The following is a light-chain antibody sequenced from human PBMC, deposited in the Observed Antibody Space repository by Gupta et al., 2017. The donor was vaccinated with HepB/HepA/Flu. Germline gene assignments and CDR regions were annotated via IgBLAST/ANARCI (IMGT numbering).Light chain of an antibody. Sequence: IVLTQSPATLSLSPGERATFPSGVSQSVRSSYLAWYQQKPGLAPRRLIYAASSRATGIPDRFSGSGSGTDFTLTISRLEPEDFAVYFCLQGASSPFTFGHGTKVDI. CDR2: AAS. J-gene: IGKJ3*01. V-gene: IGKV3D-20*01. CDR1: QSVRSSY. CDR3: LQGASSPFT.